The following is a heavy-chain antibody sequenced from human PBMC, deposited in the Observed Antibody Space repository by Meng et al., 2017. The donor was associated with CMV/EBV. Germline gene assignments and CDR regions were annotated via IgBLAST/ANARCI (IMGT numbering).Heavy chain of an antibody. J-gene: IGHJ4*02. Sequence: GGSLRLSCAASGFPFSSYGMHWVRQAPGKRLEWVAVIWYDGSNKYYADSVKGRFTISRDNSKNTLYLQMNSLRAEDTAVYYCAKNHEYGSGSYLGLDYWGQGTLVTVSS. D-gene: IGHD3-10*01. CDR3: AKNHEYGSGSYLGLDY. CDR2: IWYDGSNK. V-gene: IGHV3-33*06. CDR1: GFPFSSYG.